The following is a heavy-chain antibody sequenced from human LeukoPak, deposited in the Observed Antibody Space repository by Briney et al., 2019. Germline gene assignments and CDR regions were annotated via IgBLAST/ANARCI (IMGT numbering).Heavy chain of an antibody. Sequence: HSGGSLRLSCAASGFIFSTYSMNWVRQAPGKGLEWVSYISSSSSTIYYADSVKGRFTISRDNAKNSLYLQINTLRAEDTAVYYCARGPGGAFDFWGHGAMVTVSS. J-gene: IGHJ3*01. CDR1: GFIFSTYS. V-gene: IGHV3-48*01. D-gene: IGHD1-1*01. CDR2: ISSSSSTI. CDR3: ARGPGGAFDF.